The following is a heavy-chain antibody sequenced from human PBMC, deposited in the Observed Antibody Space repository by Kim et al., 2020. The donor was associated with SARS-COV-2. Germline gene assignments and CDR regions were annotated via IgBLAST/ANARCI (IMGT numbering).Heavy chain of an antibody. CDR1: GFTFSNAW. CDR3: TTPEIYGSGSYAGMDV. D-gene: IGHD3-10*01. V-gene: IGHV3-15*01. J-gene: IGHJ6*02. CDR2: IKSKTDGGTT. Sequence: GGSLRLSCAASGFTFSNAWMSWVRQAPGKGLEWVGRIKSKTDGGTTDYAAPVKGRFTISRDDSKNTLYLQMNSLKTEDTAVYYCTTPEIYGSGSYAGMDVWGQGTTVTVSS.